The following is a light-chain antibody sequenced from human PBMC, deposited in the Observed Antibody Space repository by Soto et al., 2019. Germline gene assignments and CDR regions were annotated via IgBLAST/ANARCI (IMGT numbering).Light chain of an antibody. CDR2: DVT. CDR1: SSDVAGYDY. Sequence: QSALTQPRSVSGSPGQSVTISCTGTSSDVAGYDYVSWYQQHPGKAPKLMIYDVTKRPSGVPDRFSGSKSGNTASLTISGLQANDEADYYCCSYAGSYTFVVFGGGTKLTVL. J-gene: IGLJ2*01. CDR3: CSYAGSYTFVV. V-gene: IGLV2-11*01.